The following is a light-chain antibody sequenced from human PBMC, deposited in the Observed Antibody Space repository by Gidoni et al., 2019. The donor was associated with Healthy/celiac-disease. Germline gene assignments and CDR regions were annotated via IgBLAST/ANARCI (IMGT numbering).Light chain of an antibody. V-gene: IGLV1-51*02. CDR3: GTWDSSLSAYV. CDR1: SSNIGNNY. J-gene: IGLJ1*01. CDR2: ENN. Sequence: QSVFTQPPSVSAAPGPKVTISCSGSSSNIGNNYVSWYQQLPGTAPKLLIYENNKRPSGIPDRCAGSKSGTSATLGITGLQTGDEADYYCGTWDSSLSAYVFGTGTKVTVL.